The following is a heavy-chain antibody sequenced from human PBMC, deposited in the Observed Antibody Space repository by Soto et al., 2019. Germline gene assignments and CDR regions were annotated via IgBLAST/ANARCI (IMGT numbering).Heavy chain of an antibody. CDR2: IYYRGYT. CDR3: ASPAGADYTFDY. J-gene: IGHJ4*02. V-gene: IGHV4-39*01. D-gene: IGHD4-4*01. CDR1: GGSITSSSYY. Sequence: PSETRSLTCAVSGGSITSSSYYWGWIRQAPGRGLEWIGTIYYRGYTYYNPSLESRVTISADTSKNQLSLNLRSVTAADTAVYYCASPAGADYTFDYWGQGILVTVSS.